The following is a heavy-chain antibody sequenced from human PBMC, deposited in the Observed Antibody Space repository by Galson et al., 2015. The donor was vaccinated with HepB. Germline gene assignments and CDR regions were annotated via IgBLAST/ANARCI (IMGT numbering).Heavy chain of an antibody. V-gene: IGHV3-21*05. CDR1: GFTFSSYS. CDR3: ARDLVRGSSSSQYYYYYYGMDV. J-gene: IGHJ6*02. CDR2: ISSSSSYI. Sequence: SLRLSCAASGFTFSSYSMNWVRQAPGKGLEWVSYISSSSSYIYYADSVKGRFTISRDNAKNSLYLQMNSLRAEDTAVYYCARDLVRGSSSSQYYYYYYGMDVWGQGTTVTVSS. D-gene: IGHD6-6*01.